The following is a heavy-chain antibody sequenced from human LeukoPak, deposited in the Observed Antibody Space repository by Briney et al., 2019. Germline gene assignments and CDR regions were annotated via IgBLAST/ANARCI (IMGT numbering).Heavy chain of an antibody. CDR1: GFTFDDYA. V-gene: IGHV3-9*01. J-gene: IGHJ4*02. CDR2: ISWNSGVI. CDR3: ARSVVAATETFDY. Sequence: GGSLRLSCAASGFTFDDYAIHWVRQGPGKGLEWVSGISWNSGVIGYADSVKGRFTISRDNAKNSLYLQMNSLRAEDTAVYYCARSVVAATETFDYWGQGTLVTVSS. D-gene: IGHD2-15*01.